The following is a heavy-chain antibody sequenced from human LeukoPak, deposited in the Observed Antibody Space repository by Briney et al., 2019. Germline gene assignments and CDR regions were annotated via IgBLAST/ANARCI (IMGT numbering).Heavy chain of an antibody. Sequence: EASVKVFCKASGYTFTGYYMHWVRQAPGQGLEWMGWINPNSGGTNYAQKFQGRVTMTRDTSISTAYMELSRLRSDDTAVYYCARERITMDRVFDYWGQGTLVTVSS. CDR3: ARERITMDRVFDY. V-gene: IGHV1-2*02. J-gene: IGHJ4*02. CDR1: GYTFTGYY. D-gene: IGHD3-10*01. CDR2: INPNSGGT.